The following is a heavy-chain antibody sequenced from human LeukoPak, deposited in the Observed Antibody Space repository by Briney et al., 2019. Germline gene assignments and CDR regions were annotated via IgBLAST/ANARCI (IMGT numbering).Heavy chain of an antibody. V-gene: IGHV3-74*01. D-gene: IGHD3-22*01. CDR1: GFTFSTYW. Sequence: PGGSLRLSCAASGFTFSTYWMHWVRQAPGKGLVWVSRINTDGSRTTYADSVKGRFTISRDNARNTLYLQVSSLRAEDTSVYYCARQAYYYDSSGYYHDYWGQGTLVTVSS. CDR2: INTDGSRT. CDR3: ARQAYYYDSSGYYHDY. J-gene: IGHJ4*02.